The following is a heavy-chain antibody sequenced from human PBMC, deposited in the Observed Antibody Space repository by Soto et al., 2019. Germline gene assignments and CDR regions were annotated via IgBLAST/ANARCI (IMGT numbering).Heavy chain of an antibody. Sequence: SETLSLTCTVSGGSADSLYWSWVRQPPGKGLEWIGYVSYSGSTTYNPSLKSRVIVSIDTSKNQFSLKLTSVTAADTAVYYCARVGSKSFYYATDVWGQGTTVTVSS. CDR2: VSYSGST. D-gene: IGHD4-4*01. CDR1: GGSADSLY. CDR3: ARVGSKSFYYATDV. V-gene: IGHV4-59*08. J-gene: IGHJ6*02.